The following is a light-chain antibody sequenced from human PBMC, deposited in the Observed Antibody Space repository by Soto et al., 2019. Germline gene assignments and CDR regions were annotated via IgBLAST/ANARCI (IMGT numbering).Light chain of an antibody. CDR2: GAS. J-gene: IGKJ1*01. V-gene: IGKV3-15*01. CDR3: QQYNNWPSWT. Sequence: EIVMTQSPATLSVSPGERATLSCRASQSVSSNLAWYQQKPGQAPRLLIYGASTMATGIPARFSGSGSGTECTLAISSFQSEDFAVYYCQQYNNWPSWTFGQGTKVEIK. CDR1: QSVSSN.